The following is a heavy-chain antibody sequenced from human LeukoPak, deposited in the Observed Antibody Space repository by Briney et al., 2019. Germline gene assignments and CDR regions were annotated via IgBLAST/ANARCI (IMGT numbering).Heavy chain of an antibody. Sequence: GGSLRLSRAASGFTFSSYWMSWVRQAPGKGLEWVANIKQDGSEKYYVDSVKGRFTISRDNAKNSLYLQMNSLRAEDTAVYYCARRVVVNPVVFDYWGQGTLVTVSS. CDR1: GFTFSSYW. CDR2: IKQDGSEK. J-gene: IGHJ4*02. V-gene: IGHV3-7*01. CDR3: ARRVVVNPVVFDY. D-gene: IGHD3-22*01.